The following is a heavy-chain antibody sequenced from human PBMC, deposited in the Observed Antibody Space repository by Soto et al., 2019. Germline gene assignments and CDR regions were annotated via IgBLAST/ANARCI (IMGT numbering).Heavy chain of an antibody. CDR1: GGSVSSGSYY. CDR2: IYYSGST. CDR3: ARDGYYGSGSYYYYYGMDV. D-gene: IGHD3-10*01. J-gene: IGHJ6*02. V-gene: IGHV4-61*01. Sequence: KPSETLSLTCTVSGGSVSSGSYYWSWIRQPPGKGLEWIGYIYYSGSTNYNPSLKSRVTISVDTSKNQFSLKLSSVTAADTAVYYCARDGYYGSGSYYYYYGMDVWGQGTTVTVSS.